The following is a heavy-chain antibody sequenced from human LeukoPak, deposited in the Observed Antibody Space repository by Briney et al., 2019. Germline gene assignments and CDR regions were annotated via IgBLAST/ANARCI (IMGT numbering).Heavy chain of an antibody. CDR1: GGSFSGYY. J-gene: IGHJ4*02. CDR3: ARRGRGYSYGVIDY. Sequence: SETLSLTCAVYGGSFSGYYWSWIRQPPGKGLEWIGEINHSGSTNYNPSLKSRVTISVDTSKNQFSLKLSSVTAADTAVYYCARRGRGYSYGVIDYWGQGALVTVSS. D-gene: IGHD5-18*01. CDR2: INHSGST. V-gene: IGHV4-34*01.